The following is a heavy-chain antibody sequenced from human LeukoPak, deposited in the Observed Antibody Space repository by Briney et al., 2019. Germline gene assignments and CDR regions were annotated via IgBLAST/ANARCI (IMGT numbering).Heavy chain of an antibody. CDR2: IIPILGIA. J-gene: IGHJ6*02. CDR1: GGTFSSYA. Sequence: ASVKVSCKASGGTFSSYAISWVRQAPGQGLEWMGRIIPILGIANYAQKFQGRVTITADKSTSTAYMELSSLRSEDTAVYYCARVDTDNYYYYYGMDVWGQGTTVTVSS. CDR3: ARVDTDNYYYYYGMDV. D-gene: IGHD5-18*01. V-gene: IGHV1-69*04.